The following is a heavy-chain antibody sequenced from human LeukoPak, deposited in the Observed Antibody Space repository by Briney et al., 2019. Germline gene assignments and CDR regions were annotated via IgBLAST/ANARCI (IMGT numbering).Heavy chain of an antibody. CDR2: INPSGGST. V-gene: IGHV1-46*01. CDR1: GYTFTSYY. D-gene: IGHD1-26*01. Sequence: GASVTVSCKASGYTFTSYYMHWVRQAPGQGLEWMGIINPSGGSTSCAQKFQGRVTMTRDTSTSTVYMELSSLRSEDTAVYYCARGGPGELAPFYYYGMDVWGQGTTVTVSS. J-gene: IGHJ6*02. CDR3: ARGGPGELAPFYYYGMDV.